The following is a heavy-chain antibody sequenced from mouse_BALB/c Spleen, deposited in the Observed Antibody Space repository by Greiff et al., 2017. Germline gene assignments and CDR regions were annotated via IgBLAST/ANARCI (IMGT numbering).Heavy chain of an antibody. Sequence: EVKLMESGGGLVKPGGSLKLSCAASGFTFSSYAMSWVRQTPEKRLEWVATISSGGSYTYYPDSVKGRFTISRDNAKNTLYLQMSSLRSEDTAMYYCARQGGSSWFAYWGQGTLVTVSA. CDR1: GFTFSSYA. CDR2: ISSGGSYT. J-gene: IGHJ3*01. V-gene: IGHV5-9-3*01. CDR3: ARQGGSSWFAY.